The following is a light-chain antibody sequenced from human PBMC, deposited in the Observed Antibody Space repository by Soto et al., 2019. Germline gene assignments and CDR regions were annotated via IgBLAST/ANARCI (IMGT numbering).Light chain of an antibody. V-gene: IGKV1-39*01. J-gene: IGKJ4*01. CDR3: QQSYSTLFT. CDR2: AAS. CDR1: QSISSY. Sequence: DIQMTHSPSSLSASVGDRVTIPCRASQSISSYLNWYQQKPGKAPKLLIYAASSLQSGVPSRFSGSGSGTDFTLTISSLQPEDFATYYCQQSYSTLFTFGGGIKVEIK.